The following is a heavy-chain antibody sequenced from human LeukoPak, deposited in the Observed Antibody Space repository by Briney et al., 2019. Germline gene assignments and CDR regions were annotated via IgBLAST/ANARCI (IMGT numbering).Heavy chain of an antibody. CDR3: ARDLEHCRNIICSNSAY. J-gene: IGHJ4*02. V-gene: IGHV3-30*03. CDR1: GFTFSSYG. CDR2: ISYDGSNK. Sequence: PGGSLRLSCAASGFTFSSYGMHWVRQAPGKGLEWVAVISYDGSNKYYADSVKGRFTISRDNSKNTLYLQMNSLRAEDTAVYYCARDLEHCRNIICSNSAYWGQGTLVTVSS. D-gene: IGHD2-2*01.